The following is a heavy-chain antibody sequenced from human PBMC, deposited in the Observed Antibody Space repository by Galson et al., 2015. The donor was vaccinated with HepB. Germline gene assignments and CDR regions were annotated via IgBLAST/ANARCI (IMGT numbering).Heavy chain of an antibody. J-gene: IGHJ4*02. Sequence: SLRLSCAASGFTFRRYWMSWVRQAPGKGLEWVANIKEDGSETYYVDSVKGRFTISRDNAKNSLYLQTNSLRAEDTAVYYCARGSEGFYESSGYYCGDYWGQGTLVTVSS. D-gene: IGHD3-22*01. CDR1: GFTFRRYW. CDR2: IKEDGSET. CDR3: ARGSEGFYESSGYYCGDY. V-gene: IGHV3-7*03.